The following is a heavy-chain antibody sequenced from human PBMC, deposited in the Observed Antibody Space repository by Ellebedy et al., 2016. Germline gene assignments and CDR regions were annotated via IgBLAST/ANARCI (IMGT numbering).Heavy chain of an antibody. CDR3: AKDLGQGYSPPYSYGPAHY. CDR1: GFTFSSYA. J-gene: IGHJ4*02. CDR2: ISYDGSNK. D-gene: IGHD5-18*01. Sequence: GESLKISXAASGFTFSSYAMHWVRQAPGKGLEWVAVISYDGSNKYYADSVKGRFIISRDNSKNTLYLQMNSLRPEDTAMYYCAKDLGQGYSPPYSYGPAHYWGQGTLVTVSS. V-gene: IGHV3-30-3*01.